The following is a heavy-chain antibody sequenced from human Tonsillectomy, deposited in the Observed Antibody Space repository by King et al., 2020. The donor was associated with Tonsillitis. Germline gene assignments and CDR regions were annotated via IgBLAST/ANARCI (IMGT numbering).Heavy chain of an antibody. D-gene: IGHD3-10*01. CDR2: ISAYNGKT. J-gene: IGHJ5*02. V-gene: IGHV1-18*01. CDR3: ARTYYYGSGSYPVYNWFDT. CDR1: GYTFSSYG. Sequence: QLVQSGGEVKKPGASVKVSCKASGYTFSSYGISWVRQAPGQGLEWMGWISAYNGKTNYAQKLQGRVTMTTDTSTSTAYMELRSLRSDDTAVYYCARTYYYGSGSYPVYNWFDTWGQGSLVTVPS.